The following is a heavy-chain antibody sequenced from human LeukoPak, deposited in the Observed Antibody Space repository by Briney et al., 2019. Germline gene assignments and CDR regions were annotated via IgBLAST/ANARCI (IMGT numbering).Heavy chain of an antibody. D-gene: IGHD1-26*01. CDR2: INHSGST. J-gene: IGHJ4*02. Sequence: SETLSLTCAVYGGSFSGYYWSWIRQPPGKGLEWTGEINHSGSTNYNPSLKSRVTISVDTSKNQFSLKLSSVTAADTAVYYCAREGIVGAYYFDYWGQGTLVTVSS. V-gene: IGHV4-34*01. CDR1: GGSFSGYY. CDR3: AREGIVGAYYFDY.